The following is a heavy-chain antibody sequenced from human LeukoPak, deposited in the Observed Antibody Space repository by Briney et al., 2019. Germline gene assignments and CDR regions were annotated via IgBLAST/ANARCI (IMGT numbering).Heavy chain of an antibody. Sequence: SETLSLTCTVSSGSISSGGYYWSWIRQHPGKGLEWIGYIYYSGSTYYNPSLKSRVTISVDTSKNQFSLKLSSVTAADTAVYYCATGTVRGSYYIGYWGQGTLVTVSS. J-gene: IGHJ4*02. CDR2: IYYSGST. CDR1: SGSISSGGYY. V-gene: IGHV4-31*03. CDR3: ATGTVRGSYYIGY. D-gene: IGHD3-10*01.